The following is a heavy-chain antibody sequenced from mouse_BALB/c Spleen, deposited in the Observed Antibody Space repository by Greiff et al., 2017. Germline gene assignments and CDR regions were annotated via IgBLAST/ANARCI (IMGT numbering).Heavy chain of an antibody. D-gene: IGHD2-1*01. Sequence: VQLQESGAELVRPGVSVKISCKGSGYTFTDYAMHWVKQSHAKSLEWIGVISTYYGDASYNQKFKGKATMTVDKSSSTAYMELARLTSEDSAIYYGARGGIYYGNSSWCAYWGQGTLVTVSA. J-gene: IGHJ3*01. CDR2: ISTYYGDA. V-gene: IGHV1S137*01. CDR1: GYTFTDYA. CDR3: ARGGIYYGNSSWCAY.